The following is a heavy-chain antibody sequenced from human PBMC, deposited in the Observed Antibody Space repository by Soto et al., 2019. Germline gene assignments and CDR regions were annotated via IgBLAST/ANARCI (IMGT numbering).Heavy chain of an antibody. CDR1: GGSFSGYY. CDR3: ARVGVVGGIAARNAFDI. J-gene: IGHJ3*02. Sequence: SETLSLTCAVYGGSFSGYYWSWIRQPPGKGLEWIGEINHSGSTNYNPSLKSRVTISVDTSKNQFSLKLSSVTAADTAVYYCARVGVVGGIAARNAFDIWGQGTMVTVSS. V-gene: IGHV4-34*01. D-gene: IGHD6-6*01. CDR2: INHSGST.